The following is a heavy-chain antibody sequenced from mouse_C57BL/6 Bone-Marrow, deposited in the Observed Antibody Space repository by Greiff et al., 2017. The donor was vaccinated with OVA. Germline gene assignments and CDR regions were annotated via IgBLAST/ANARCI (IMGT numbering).Heavy chain of an antibody. CDR2: ISDGGSYT. V-gene: IGHV5-4*03. Sequence: EVNLVESGGGLVKPGGSLKLSCAASGFTFSSYAMSWVRQTPEKRLEWVATISDGGSYTYYPDNVKGRFTISRDNAKNNLYLQMSHLKSEDTAMYYCARVALYYAMDYWGQGTSVTVSS. CDR1: GFTFSSYA. J-gene: IGHJ4*01. CDR3: ARVALYYAMDY.